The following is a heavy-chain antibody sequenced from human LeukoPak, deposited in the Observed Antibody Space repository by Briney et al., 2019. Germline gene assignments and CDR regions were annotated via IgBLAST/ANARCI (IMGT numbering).Heavy chain of an antibody. CDR2: ISAYNGNT. D-gene: IGHD3-10*01. CDR1: GYTFTSYG. J-gene: IGHJ6*03. CDR3: AKNYGSGSSVKYYYYMDV. Sequence: ASVKVSCKASGYTFTSYGISWVRQAPGQGLEWMGWISAYNGNTNYAQKLQGRVTMTTDTSTSTAYMELRSLRSDDTAVYYCAKNYGSGSSVKYYYYMDVWGKGTTVTVSS. V-gene: IGHV1-18*01.